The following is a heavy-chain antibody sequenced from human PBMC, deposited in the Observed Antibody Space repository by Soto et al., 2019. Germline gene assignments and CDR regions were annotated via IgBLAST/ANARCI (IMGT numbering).Heavy chain of an antibody. CDR2: ISANGQGI. D-gene: IGHD1-7*01. CDR3: AKGRNYPRDQFHY. Sequence: GSLRLSCAASGFTFSTYALSWVRQAPGKGLEWVSAISANGQGIYYADSVRGRFTISRDSSKNTIFLHMDSLRAEDTAVYYCAKGRNYPRDQFHYWGQGTLVTVSS. CDR1: GFTFSTYA. J-gene: IGHJ4*02. V-gene: IGHV3-23*01.